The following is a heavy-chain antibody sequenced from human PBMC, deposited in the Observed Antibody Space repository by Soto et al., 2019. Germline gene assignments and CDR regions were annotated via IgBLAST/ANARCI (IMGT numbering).Heavy chain of an antibody. CDR2: INRDGSTT. Sequence: EAQLVESGGDLVQPGGSLRLSCEASGFTLSSHWMHWVRRAPGKGLMWVSRINRDGSTTDYADSVKGRFTISRDNVRNSLSLQMNSPRAEDTAVYYCVREVVSPIAIECSLLDTWGQGTMVTVSS. V-gene: IGHV3-74*01. CDR1: GFTLSSHW. D-gene: IGHD2-21*01. CDR3: VREVVSPIAIECSLLDT. J-gene: IGHJ3*02.